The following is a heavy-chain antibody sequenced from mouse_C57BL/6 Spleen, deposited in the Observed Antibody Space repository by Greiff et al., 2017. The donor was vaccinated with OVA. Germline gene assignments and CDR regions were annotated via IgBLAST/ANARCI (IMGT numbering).Heavy chain of an antibody. CDR3: ARGGFAY. CDR1: GYTFTDYY. V-gene: IGHV1-26*01. CDR2: IIPNNGGT. Sequence: VKLQQSGPELVKPGASVKISCKASGYTFTDYYMNWVKQSHGKSLEWIGDIIPNNGGTSYNQKFKGKATLTVDKSSSTAYMELRSLTSEDSAVYYCARGGFAYWGQGTLVTVSA. J-gene: IGHJ3*01.